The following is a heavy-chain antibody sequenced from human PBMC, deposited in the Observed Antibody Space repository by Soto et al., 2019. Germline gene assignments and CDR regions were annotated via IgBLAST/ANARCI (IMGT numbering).Heavy chain of an antibody. CDR3: ARDDAFCGGDCYCFDY. J-gene: IGHJ4*02. V-gene: IGHV3-48*02. CDR1: GFTFSSYG. CDR2: ISSSGSII. D-gene: IGHD2-21*02. Sequence: GGSLRLSCAASGFTFSSYGMNWVRQAPGKGLEWISSISSSGSIIYHADSVKGRFTISRDNANNSLYLQMNSLRDEDTAVYYCARDDAFCGGDCYCFDYWGQGTLVTVSS.